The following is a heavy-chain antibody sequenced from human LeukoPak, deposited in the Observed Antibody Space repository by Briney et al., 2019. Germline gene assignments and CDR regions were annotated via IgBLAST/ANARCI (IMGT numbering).Heavy chain of an antibody. CDR1: GYTFTSYY. CDR3: ARGHSIEPYYYYYYMDV. CDR2: INPSGGST. V-gene: IGHV1-46*01. J-gene: IGHJ6*03. D-gene: IGHD4-11*01. Sequence: ASVTVSCKASGYTFTSYYMHWVRQAPGQGLEWMGVINPSGGSTSYDQKFQGRVTMTRDMSTSTVYMELSSLSSEDTAVYCCARGHSIEPYYYYYYMDVWGKGTTVTVSS.